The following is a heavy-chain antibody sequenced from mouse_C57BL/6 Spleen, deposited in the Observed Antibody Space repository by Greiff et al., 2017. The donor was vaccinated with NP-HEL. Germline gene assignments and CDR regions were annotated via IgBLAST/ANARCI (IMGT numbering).Heavy chain of an antibody. J-gene: IGHJ1*03. CDR2: SRNKANDYTT. CDR1: GFTFSDFY. V-gene: IGHV7-1*01. CDR3: ARDAGILGRYWYFDV. Sequence: DVQLVESGGGLVQSGRSLRLSCATSGFTFSDFYMEWVRQAPGKGLEWIAASRNKANDYTTEYSASVKGRFIVSRDTSQSILYLQMNALRAEDTAIYYCARDAGILGRYWYFDVWGTGTTVTVSS. D-gene: IGHD4-1*01.